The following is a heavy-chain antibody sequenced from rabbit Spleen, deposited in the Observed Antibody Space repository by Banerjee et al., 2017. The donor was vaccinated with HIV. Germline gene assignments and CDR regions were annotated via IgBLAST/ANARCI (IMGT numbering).Heavy chain of an antibody. CDR3: ARGNNGGYDGAFDP. Sequence: LEESGGGLVQPEGSLALTCKASGFTISSSYWICWVRQAPGKGLEWIACIYGGSSGATYYASWAKGRFTISKTSSTTVTLQMTSLTVADTATYFCARGNNGGYDGAFDPWGQGTLVTVS. J-gene: IGHJ2*02. D-gene: IGHD1-1*01. V-gene: IGHV1S45*01. CDR1: GFTISSSYW. CDR2: IYGGSSGAT.